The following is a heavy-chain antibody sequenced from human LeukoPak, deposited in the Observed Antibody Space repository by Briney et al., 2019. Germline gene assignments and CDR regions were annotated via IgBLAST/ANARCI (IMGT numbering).Heavy chain of an antibody. CDR3: ARDRDPYYDSSGYYHAFDI. J-gene: IGHJ3*02. D-gene: IGHD3-22*01. CDR1: GGSISSGGYY. CDR2: IYYSGST. Sequence: SETLSLTCTVSGGSISSGGYYWSWIRQHPGKGLEWIGYIYYSGSTYYNPSLKSRVTISVDASKNQFSLKLSSVTAADTAVYYCARDRDPYYDSSGYYHAFDIWGQGTMVTVSS. V-gene: IGHV4-31*03.